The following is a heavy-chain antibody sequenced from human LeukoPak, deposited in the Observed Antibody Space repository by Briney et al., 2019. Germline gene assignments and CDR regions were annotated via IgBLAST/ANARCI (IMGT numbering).Heavy chain of an antibody. V-gene: IGHV3-23*01. J-gene: IGHJ4*02. Sequence: PGRSLRLSCAASGFTFSDYAMHWVRQAPGKGLEWVSAISGSGDSTFNSDSVKGRFTIFRDNSKNTLYLQMNSLRAEDTALYYCATSTVAKYDYWGQGTLVAVSS. CDR3: ATSTVAKYDY. CDR1: GFTFSDYA. D-gene: IGHD4-11*01. CDR2: ISGSGDST.